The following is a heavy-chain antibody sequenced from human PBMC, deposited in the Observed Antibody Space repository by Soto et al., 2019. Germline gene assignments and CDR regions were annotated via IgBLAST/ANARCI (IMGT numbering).Heavy chain of an antibody. CDR3: ARGKLYCSGGSCYAWFDP. V-gene: IGHV1-69*02. Sequence: SVKVSCKASGGTFSSYTISWVRQAPGQGLEWMGRIIPILGIANYAQKFQGRVTITADESTSTAYMELSSLRSEDTAVYYCARGKLYCSGGSCYAWFDPWGQGTRVTVSS. J-gene: IGHJ5*02. D-gene: IGHD2-15*01. CDR1: GGTFSSYT. CDR2: IIPILGIA.